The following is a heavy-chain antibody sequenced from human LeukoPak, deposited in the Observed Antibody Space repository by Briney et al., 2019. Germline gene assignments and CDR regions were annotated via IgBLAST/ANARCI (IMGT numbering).Heavy chain of an antibody. CDR2: IGGSDGRT. J-gene: IGHJ6*03. CDR1: GFTFSSYA. V-gene: IGHV3-23*01. Sequence: GRSLRLSCAASGFTFSSYAMHWVRQAPGKGLEWVSLIGGSDGRTRYADSVKGRFTISRDNSKNTLYLEMNSLRAEDTAVYYCAKDSSSYDWGYMDVWGKGTTVTISS. CDR3: AKDSSSYDWGYMDV. D-gene: IGHD3-22*01.